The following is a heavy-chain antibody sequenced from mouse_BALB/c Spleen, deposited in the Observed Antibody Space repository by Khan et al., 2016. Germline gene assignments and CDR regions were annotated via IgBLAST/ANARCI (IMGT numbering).Heavy chain of an antibody. CDR1: GYTFTSYW. D-gene: IGHD1-1*01. J-gene: IGHJ3*01. Sequence: QVQLQQPGTELVIPGAPVKLSCKASGYTFTSYWMNWVKQRPGRGLEWIGRIDPSDSETHYNQKFKDKATLTVDISSSTAYIQLSSLTSEDSAVYYCARRGYGTLFAYWGQGTLVTVSA. V-gene: IGHV1-69*01. CDR2: IDPSDSET. CDR3: ARRGYGTLFAY.